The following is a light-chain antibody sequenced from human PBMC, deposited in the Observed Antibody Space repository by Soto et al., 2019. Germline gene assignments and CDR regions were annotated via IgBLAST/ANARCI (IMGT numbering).Light chain of an antibody. CDR1: QSVRNNY. V-gene: IGKV3-20*01. J-gene: IGKJ5*01. CDR2: GAS. Sequence: IVLSQSPGTLSLSPWERATLSCVASQSVRNNYLAWYQQKPGQAPRLLIFGASSRATGIPDRFSGSGSGTDFTLTISRLEPEDFAVYYCQQYGSSPLITFGQGTRLEI. CDR3: QQYGSSPLIT.